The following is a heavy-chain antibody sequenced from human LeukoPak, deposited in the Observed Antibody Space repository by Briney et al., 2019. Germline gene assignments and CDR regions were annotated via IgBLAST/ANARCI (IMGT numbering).Heavy chain of an antibody. CDR2: ISAYNGNT. CDR3: ARAHSSGWYYEGGYDY. Sequence: GASVKVSCKASGYTFTSYGISWVRQAPGQGLEGMGWISAYNGNTNYAQELQGRVTMTTDTSTSTAYMELRSLRSDDTAVYYCARAHSSGWYYEGGYDYWGQGTLVTVSS. CDR1: GYTFTSYG. J-gene: IGHJ4*02. V-gene: IGHV1-18*01. D-gene: IGHD6-19*01.